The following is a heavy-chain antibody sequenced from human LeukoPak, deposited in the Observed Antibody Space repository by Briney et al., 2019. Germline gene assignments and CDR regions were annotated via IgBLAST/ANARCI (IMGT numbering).Heavy chain of an antibody. CDR1: GGSISSYY. V-gene: IGHV4-59*01. Sequence: SETLSLTCTASGGSISSYYWSWIRQPPGKGLEWVGYIYYSGSDNYNLSLKSRGFISVDTYKNQFSLMLIFVTAADTAVYYCAREEGASMIITYWGQGTLVTVSS. CDR3: AREEGASMIITY. CDR2: IYYSGSD. D-gene: IGHD3-22*01. J-gene: IGHJ4*02.